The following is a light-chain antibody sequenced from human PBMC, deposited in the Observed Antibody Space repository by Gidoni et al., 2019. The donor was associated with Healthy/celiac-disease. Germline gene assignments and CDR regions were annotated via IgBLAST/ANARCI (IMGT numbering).Light chain of an antibody. V-gene: IGKV3-11*01. CDR2: DAS. J-gene: IGKJ1*01. Sequence: MVLTPSPATLSLSPGEIATLSCRASQSVSSYLAWYQKKPGQAPRLLIYDASNRATGIPARFSGSGSGTDFTLTISSLDPEDFAVYYWQQRSNWPPWTFGQGTKVEIK. CDR3: QQRSNWPPWT. CDR1: QSVSSY.